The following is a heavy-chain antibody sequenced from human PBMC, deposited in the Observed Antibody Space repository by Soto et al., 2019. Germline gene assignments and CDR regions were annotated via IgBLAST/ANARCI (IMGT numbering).Heavy chain of an antibody. Sequence: ASVKVSCKASGYTFTSYGISWVRQAPGQGLEWMGWIRTYNGNANYVQKLQGRVTMTTDTSTSTAYMELRSLRSDDTAVYDCARLYTSGSMGWFDPWGQGTLVTVSS. D-gene: IGHD6-19*01. J-gene: IGHJ5*02. V-gene: IGHV1-18*04. CDR2: IRTYNGNA. CDR1: GYTFTSYG. CDR3: ARLYTSGSMGWFDP.